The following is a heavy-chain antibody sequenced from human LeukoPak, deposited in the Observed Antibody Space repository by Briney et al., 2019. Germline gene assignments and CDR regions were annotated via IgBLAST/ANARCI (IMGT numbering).Heavy chain of an antibody. CDR3: ARAYYGSGSYSH. J-gene: IGHJ4*02. Sequence: GASVKVSCKASGYTFTSYDINWVRQATGQRLEWMGWMNPNSGNTGYAQKFQGRVTMTRNTSISTAYMELSSLRTEDTAVYYCARAYYGSGSYSHWGQGTLVTVSS. CDR2: MNPNSGNT. CDR1: GYTFTSYD. V-gene: IGHV1-8*01. D-gene: IGHD3-10*01.